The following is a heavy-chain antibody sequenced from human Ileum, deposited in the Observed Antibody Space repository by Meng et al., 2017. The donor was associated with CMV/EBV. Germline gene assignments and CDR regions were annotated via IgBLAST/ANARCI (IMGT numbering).Heavy chain of an antibody. Sequence: ASVKVSCKASGYTFTSYDINWVRQATGQGLEWMGWMNPNSGNTGYAQKFQGRVTITRNTSISTAYMELSSLRSEDTAVYYRAGGGVGIFGVVIPGYNWFDPWGQGTLVTVSS. J-gene: IGHJ5*02. CDR2: MNPNSGNT. V-gene: IGHV1-8*03. CDR1: GYTFTSYD. D-gene: IGHD3-3*01. CDR3: AGGGVGIFGVVIPGYNWFDP.